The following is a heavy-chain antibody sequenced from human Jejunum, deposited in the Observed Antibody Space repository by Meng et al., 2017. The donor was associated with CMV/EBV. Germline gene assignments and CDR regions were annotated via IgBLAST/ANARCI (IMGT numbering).Heavy chain of an antibody. CDR2: IYYSGST. V-gene: IGHV4-59*01. J-gene: IGHJ6*02. CDR1: VSMGSFD. Sequence: VSMGSFDWSRLRQPPGKGLEWIGYIYYSGSTYYNPSLKSPVSISVDTSKNQISLKLNSVTAADTAVYYCAKFSATGAYYFGMDVWGQGTTVTVSS. D-gene: IGHD1-1*01. CDR3: AKFSATGAYYFGMDV.